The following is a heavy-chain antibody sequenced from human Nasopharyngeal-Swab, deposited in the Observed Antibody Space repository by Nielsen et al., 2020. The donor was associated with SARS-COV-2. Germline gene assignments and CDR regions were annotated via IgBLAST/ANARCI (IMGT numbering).Heavy chain of an antibody. Sequence: GESLKISCAASGFTFSSYSMNWVRQAPGKGLEWVSYISSSSSTIYYADSVKGRFTISRDNAKNSLYLQMNSLRDEDTAVYYCARETIRYDYVWGSYRLIYYFDYWGQGTLVTVSS. CDR1: GFTFSSYS. CDR2: ISSSSSTI. D-gene: IGHD3-16*02. V-gene: IGHV3-48*02. J-gene: IGHJ4*02. CDR3: ARETIRYDYVWGSYRLIYYFDY.